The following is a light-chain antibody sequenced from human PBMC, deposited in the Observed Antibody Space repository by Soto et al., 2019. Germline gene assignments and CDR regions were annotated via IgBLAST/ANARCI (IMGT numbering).Light chain of an antibody. CDR3: QQSNDLVS. V-gene: IGKV1-33*01. CDR2: DAS. Sequence: DGQMTQSPSSLSASVGDRFTITCQATQDRKTYVNWYQQKPGKAPKPLIIDASTLKTGVPSRLSRSGAGTDFRFSISSQHPEDIATYYCQQSNDLVSFGQGTRLEIK. CDR1: QDRKTY. J-gene: IGKJ5*01.